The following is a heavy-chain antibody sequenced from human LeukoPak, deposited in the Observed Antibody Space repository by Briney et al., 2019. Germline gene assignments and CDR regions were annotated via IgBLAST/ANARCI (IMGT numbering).Heavy chain of an antibody. CDR3: ARVPKDFWSGFDY. CDR1: GGSICSGDYY. D-gene: IGHD3-3*01. Sequence: PSETLSLTCTVSGGSICSGDYYWSWIRQPPGKGLEWIGYIYYSGSTYYNPSLKSRVTISVDTSKNQFSLKLSSVTAADTAVYYCARVPKDFWSGFDYWGQGTLVTVSS. J-gene: IGHJ4*02. CDR2: IYYSGST. V-gene: IGHV4-30-4*08.